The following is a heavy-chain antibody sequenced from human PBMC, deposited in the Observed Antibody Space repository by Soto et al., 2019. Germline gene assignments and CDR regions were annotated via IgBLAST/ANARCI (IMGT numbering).Heavy chain of an antibody. J-gene: IGHJ4*02. CDR1: GSPLRSFP. CDR2: ISDTGAST. D-gene: IGHD6-19*01. Sequence: PGGPLNLSLPPSGSPLRSFPMNWSGQPQRKGLEWVASISDTGASTWYAESVRGRLSISRDNSKNTLYLQMNSLRGEDTAVYYCAKGRGSGWAWYFDNWGQGTLVTVSS. V-gene: IGHV3-23*01. CDR3: AKGRGSGWAWYFDN.